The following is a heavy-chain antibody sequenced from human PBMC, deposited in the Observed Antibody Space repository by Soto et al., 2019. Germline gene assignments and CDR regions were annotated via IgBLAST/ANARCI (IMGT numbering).Heavy chain of an antibody. V-gene: IGHV3-64*01. CDR3: ARRARPDFYYMDV. J-gene: IGHJ6*03. Sequence: VQLAESGGGLAQPGGSLRLSCAASGFTLSGYAMDWVRQAPGKGLEYVSGISSNGVGTYYANSVQGRFTISRDNSKNTVYLQMGSLSTEDMAVYYCARRARPDFYYMDVWGKGTTVTVSS. D-gene: IGHD6-6*01. CDR1: GFTLSGYA. CDR2: ISSNGVGT.